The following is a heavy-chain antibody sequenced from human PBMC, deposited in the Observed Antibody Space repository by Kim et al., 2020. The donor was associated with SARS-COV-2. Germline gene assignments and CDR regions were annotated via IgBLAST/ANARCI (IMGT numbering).Heavy chain of an antibody. J-gene: IGHJ4*02. CDR2: ISYDGSNK. CDR1: GFTFSSYA. V-gene: IGHV3-30-3*01. CDR3: ARFPSPSLRADY. Sequence: GGSLRLSCAASGFTFSSYAMHWVRQAPGKGLEWVAVISYDGSNKYYADSVKGRFTISRDNSKNTLYLQMNSLRAEDTAVYYCARFPSPSLRADYWGQGTL.